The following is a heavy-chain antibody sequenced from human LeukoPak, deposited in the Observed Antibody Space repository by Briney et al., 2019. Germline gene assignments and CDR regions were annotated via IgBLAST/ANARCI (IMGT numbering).Heavy chain of an antibody. Sequence: SETPSLTCTVSGGSVSNYYWSRIRQSPGKGLEWIGYIYYTETSYNPSLKSRVTISADTSKNQFSLKLYSVTAADTAVYYCATRKLGNDYWGQGTLVTVSS. CDR1: GGSVSNYY. V-gene: IGHV4-59*02. CDR2: IYYTET. CDR3: ATRKLGNDY. J-gene: IGHJ4*02. D-gene: IGHD7-27*01.